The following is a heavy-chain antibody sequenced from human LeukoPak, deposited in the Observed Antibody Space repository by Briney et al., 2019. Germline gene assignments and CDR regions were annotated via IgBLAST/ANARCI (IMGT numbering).Heavy chain of an antibody. D-gene: IGHD6-6*01. CDR3: AKDIGRGAPDKQYKAGEYYYYGMDV. Sequence: PGVSLRLSCAASGFTFYDYAMHWVRQAPVKVPKLVSGISWNSVSIVYSDSVKGRFTISRDNAKNALYLQMNSLRAEDTALYYCAKDIGRGAPDKQYKAGEYYYYGMDVWGQGTTVTVSS. V-gene: IGHV3-9*01. J-gene: IGHJ6*02. CDR2: ISWNSVSI. CDR1: GFTFYDYA.